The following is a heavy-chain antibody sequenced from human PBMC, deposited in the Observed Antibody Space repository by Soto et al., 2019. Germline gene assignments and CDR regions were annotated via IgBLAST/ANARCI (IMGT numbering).Heavy chain of an antibody. V-gene: IGHV5-51*01. CDR3: ARRVAAHPYFDF. CDR2: IFPGDSDT. Sequence: PGESLKISCKGSGYIFANDWIAWVRQMPGKGLEWMGIIFPGDSDTRYSPSFQGQVTISADKSINTAYLQWSSLKASDTAVYYCARRVAAHPYFDFWGQGARVTVSS. J-gene: IGHJ4*02. CDR1: GYIFANDW. D-gene: IGHD6-6*01.